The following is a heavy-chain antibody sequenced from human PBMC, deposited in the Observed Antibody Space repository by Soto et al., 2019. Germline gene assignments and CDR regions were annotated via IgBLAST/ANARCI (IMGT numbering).Heavy chain of an antibody. CDR2: IYHSVST. D-gene: IGHD6-13*01. V-gene: IGHV4-38-2*02. Sequence: SETLSLTCAVSGYSISSGYYWGWIRQPPGKGLEWIGSIYHSVSTYYNPSLKSRVTISVDTSKNQFSLKLSSVTAADTAVYYCARDGSLTGYSSRWYGEVMDVWGQGSPVTVYS. CDR3: ARDGSLTGYSSRWYGEVMDV. CDR1: GYSISSGYY. J-gene: IGHJ6*02.